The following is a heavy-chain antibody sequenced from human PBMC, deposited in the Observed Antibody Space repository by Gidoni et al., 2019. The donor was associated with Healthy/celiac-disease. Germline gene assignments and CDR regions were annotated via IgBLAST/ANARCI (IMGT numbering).Heavy chain of an antibody. V-gene: IGHV3-30*01. Sequence: QVQLVESGGGVVQPGRSLRLSCAASGFTFSSYAMHWVRQAPGKGLEWVAVISYDGSNKYYADSVKGRFTISRDNSKNTLYLQMNSLRAEDTAVYYCASGGIAVAGRQLWGQGTLVTVSS. D-gene: IGHD6-19*01. CDR2: ISYDGSNK. CDR1: GFTFSSYA. CDR3: ASGGIAVAGRQL. J-gene: IGHJ4*02.